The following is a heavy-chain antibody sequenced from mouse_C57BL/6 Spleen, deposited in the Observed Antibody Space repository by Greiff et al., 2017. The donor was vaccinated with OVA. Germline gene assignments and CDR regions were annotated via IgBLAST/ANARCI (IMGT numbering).Heavy chain of an antibody. D-gene: IGHD2-3*01. CDR3: AREGWLLRFAY. CDR2: INPGSGGT. V-gene: IGHV1-54*01. J-gene: IGHJ3*01. Sequence: VQLQQSGAELVRPGTSVKVSCKASGYAFTNYLIEWVKQRPGQGLEWIGVINPGSGGTNYTEKFKGKATLTADKYSSTAYMQLSSLTSEDSAVSFCAREGWLLRFAYWGQGTLVTVSA. CDR1: GYAFTNYL.